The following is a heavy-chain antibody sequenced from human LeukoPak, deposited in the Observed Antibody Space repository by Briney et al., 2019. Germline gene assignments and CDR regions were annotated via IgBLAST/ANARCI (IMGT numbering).Heavy chain of an antibody. CDR2: ISDSGYST. V-gene: IGHV3-23*01. CDR3: AKTGPYSSGWSIHN. Sequence: GGSLRLSCAASGFTFNSYTMSWVRQAPGKGLEWVSAISDSGYSTYYADSVKGRFTISRDRSKNTVYLQMNSLRAEDTAVYYCAKTGPYSSGWSIHNWGQGTLVTVSS. D-gene: IGHD6-19*01. CDR1: GFTFNSYT. J-gene: IGHJ4*02.